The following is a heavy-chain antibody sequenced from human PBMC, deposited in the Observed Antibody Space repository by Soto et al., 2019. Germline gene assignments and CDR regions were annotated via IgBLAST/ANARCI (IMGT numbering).Heavy chain of an antibody. J-gene: IGHJ5*02. CDR1: GFTFSSYG. CDR2: INSDGSST. V-gene: IGHV3-74*01. Sequence: VSLRLSGAPSGFTFSSYGMHWVRQAPGKGLVWVSRINSDGSSTSYADSVKGRFTISRDNAKNTLYLQMNSLRAEDTAVYYCARDRVVGATGGNWFDPWGQGTLVTVSS. D-gene: IGHD1-26*01. CDR3: ARDRVVGATGGNWFDP.